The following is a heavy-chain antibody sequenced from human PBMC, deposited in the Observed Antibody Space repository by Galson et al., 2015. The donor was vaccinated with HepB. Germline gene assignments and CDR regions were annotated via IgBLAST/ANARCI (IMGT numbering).Heavy chain of an antibody. CDR2: IYSGGST. V-gene: IGHV3-53*01. CDR3: ARERGAYDGMDV. D-gene: IGHD4/OR15-4a*01. CDR1: GFTVSSNY. J-gene: IGHJ6*02. Sequence: LRLSCAASGFTVSSNYMNWVRQAPGKGLEWVSVIYSGGSTYYADSVKGRFTISRDNSKNTLYLQMNSLRAEDTAVYYCARERGAYDGMDVWGQGTPVTVSS.